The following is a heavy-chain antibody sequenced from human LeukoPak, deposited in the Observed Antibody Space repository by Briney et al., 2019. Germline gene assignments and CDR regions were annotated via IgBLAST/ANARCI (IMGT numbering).Heavy chain of an antibody. CDR2: IKHSGST. V-gene: IGHV4-34*01. Sequence: SETLSLTCAVYGGSFSGHYWSWIRQPPGKGLEWIGEIKHSGSTNYNPSLKSRVTISVDTSKNQFSLTLSSVTAADTAVYYCATGGSAGLISAFDIWGQGTMVTVSS. CDR1: GGSFSGHY. J-gene: IGHJ3*02. D-gene: IGHD2-15*01. CDR3: ATGGSAGLISAFDI.